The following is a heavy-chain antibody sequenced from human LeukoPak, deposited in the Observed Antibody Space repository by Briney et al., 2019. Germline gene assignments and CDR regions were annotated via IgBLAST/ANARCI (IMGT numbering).Heavy chain of an antibody. CDR3: TTLSQDIQY. CDR2: IKSKTDGGTT. D-gene: IGHD2-15*01. Sequence: WGSLRLSCAASGFTFNNSWMTWVRQTPGKGLEWVGRIKSKTDGGTTDYAAPVKGRFTISRDDSKTTLYLQTNSLKTEDTAVYYCTTLSQDIQYWGQGTLVTVSS. J-gene: IGHJ4*02. CDR1: GFTFNNSW. V-gene: IGHV3-15*01.